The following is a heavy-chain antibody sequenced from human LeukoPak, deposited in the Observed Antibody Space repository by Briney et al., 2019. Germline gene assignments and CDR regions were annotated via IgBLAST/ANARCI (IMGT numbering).Heavy chain of an antibody. D-gene: IGHD6-19*01. J-gene: IGHJ4*02. CDR2: MNPNSGNT. V-gene: IGHV1-8*03. CDR1: GYTFTSYY. Sequence: GASVKVSCKASGYTFTSYYMHWVRQATGQGLEWMGWMNPNSGNTGYAQKFQGRVTITRNTSISTAYMELSSLRSEDTAVYYCARGQRSLLSGGFDYWGQGTLVTVSS. CDR3: ARGQRSLLSGGFDY.